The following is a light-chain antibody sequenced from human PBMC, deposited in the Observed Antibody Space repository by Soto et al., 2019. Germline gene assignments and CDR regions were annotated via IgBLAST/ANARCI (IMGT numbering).Light chain of an antibody. J-gene: IGKJ5*01. V-gene: IGKV3-15*01. CDR2: DAS. CDR3: QQLFDSPIT. CDR1: QSVSSN. Sequence: EIVMTQSPATLSVSPGERATLSCMASQSVSSNLAWYQQKPGQAPRLLIYDASTRATVIPARFSGSGSGTEFSLTITSLQPEDFATYYCQQLFDSPITFGQGTRLEI.